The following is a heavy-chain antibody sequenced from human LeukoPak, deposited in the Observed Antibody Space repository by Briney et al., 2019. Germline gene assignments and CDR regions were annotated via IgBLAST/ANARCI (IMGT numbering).Heavy chain of an antibody. CDR1: GYTLTQLS. CDR3: ATEANGYFLY. D-gene: IGHD3-22*01. J-gene: IGHJ4*02. V-gene: IGHV1-24*01. CDR2: FDPEDGET. Sequence: GASVKVSCKVSGYTLTQLSIRWVRQAPGKGLEWMGGFDPEDGETIYAQQFQGGLIMTEDTSTDTAYMEVSSLTTEDTAVYYCATEANGYFLYWGQGTLVTVSS.